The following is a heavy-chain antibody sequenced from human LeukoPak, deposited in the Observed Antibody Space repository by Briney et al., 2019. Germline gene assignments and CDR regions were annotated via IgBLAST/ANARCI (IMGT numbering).Heavy chain of an antibody. CDR1: GGTFSSYA. V-gene: IGHV1-69*06. J-gene: IGHJ6*03. D-gene: IGHD3-16*01. CDR2: IIPIFGTA. Sequence: SVKVSCKASGGTFSSYAISWVRQAPGQGLEWMGGIIPIFGTANYAQKFQGRVTITADKSTSTAYMELSSLRSGDTAVYYCARGKSPRYYDYVWGRNSNYYYYYYMDVWGKGTTVTVSS. CDR3: ARGKSPRYYDYVWGRNSNYYYYYYMDV.